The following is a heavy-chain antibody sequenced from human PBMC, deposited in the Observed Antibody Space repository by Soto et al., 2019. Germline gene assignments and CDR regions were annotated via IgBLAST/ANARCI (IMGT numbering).Heavy chain of an antibody. CDR3: ARADLGTVVTPYWYFDL. J-gene: IGHJ2*01. V-gene: IGHV1-2*02. CDR1: GYTFTGYY. Sequence: GASVKVSCKASGYTFTGYYMHWVRQAPGQGLEWMGWINPNSGGTNYAQKFQGRVTMTRDTSISTAYMELRSLRSDDTAVYYCARADLGTVVTPYWYFDLWGRGTLVTVSS. D-gene: IGHD2-21*02. CDR2: INPNSGGT.